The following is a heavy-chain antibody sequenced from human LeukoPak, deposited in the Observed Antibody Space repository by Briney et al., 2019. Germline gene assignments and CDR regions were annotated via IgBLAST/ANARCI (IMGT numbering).Heavy chain of an antibody. D-gene: IGHD3-3*01. CDR2: ISYDGSNK. Sequence: GGSLRLSCAASGFTFSSYGMHWVRQAPGKGLEWVAVISYDGSNKYYADSVKGRFTISRDNSKNTLYLQMNSLRAEDTAVYYYAKDLSILEWLSPFDYWGQGTLVTVSS. CDR3: AKDLSILEWLSPFDY. J-gene: IGHJ4*02. V-gene: IGHV3-30*18. CDR1: GFTFSSYG.